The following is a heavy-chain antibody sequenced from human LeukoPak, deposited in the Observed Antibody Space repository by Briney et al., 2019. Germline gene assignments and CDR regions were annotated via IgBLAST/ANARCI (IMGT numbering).Heavy chain of an antibody. Sequence: GGSLRLSCAASGFTFSDYYMSWIRQAPGKGLEWVSYIRSSGSTIYYADSVKGRFTISRDNAKNSLYLQMNSLRAEDTAVYYCARDNGDGDYNWFDPWGQGTLVTVSS. CDR1: GFTFSDYY. J-gene: IGHJ5*02. V-gene: IGHV3-11*01. CDR2: IRSSGSTI. D-gene: IGHD4-17*01. CDR3: ARDNGDGDYNWFDP.